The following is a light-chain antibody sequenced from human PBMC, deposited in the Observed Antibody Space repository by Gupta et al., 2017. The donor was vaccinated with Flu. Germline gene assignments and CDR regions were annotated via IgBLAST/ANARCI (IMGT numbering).Light chain of an antibody. CDR3: QSYDSSLSGSV. V-gene: IGLV1-40*01. J-gene: IGLJ3*02. CDR1: SSDIGAGYD. Sequence: QSVLTQPPSVSGAPGQRLTISCTGSSSDIGAGYDVHWYQQVPGAAPKLLLYGNNNRPSGVPDRFSGSKSGTSASLAITGLQAEDEADYYCQSYDSSLSGSVFGGGTKLTVL. CDR2: GNN.